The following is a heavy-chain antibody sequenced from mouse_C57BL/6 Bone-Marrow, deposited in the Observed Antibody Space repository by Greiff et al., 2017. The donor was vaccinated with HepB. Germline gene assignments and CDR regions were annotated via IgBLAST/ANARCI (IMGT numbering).Heavy chain of an antibody. V-gene: IGHV1-64*01. CDR2: IHPNSGST. J-gene: IGHJ3*01. Sequence: QVQLQQPGAELVKPGASVKLSCKASGYTFTSYWMHWVKQRPGQGLEWIGMIHPNSGSTNYNEKFKSKATLTVDKSSSTAYMQLSSLTSEDSAVYYCARWEFITPVVAYWGQGTLVTVSA. D-gene: IGHD1-1*01. CDR1: GYTFTSYW. CDR3: ARWEFITPVVAY.